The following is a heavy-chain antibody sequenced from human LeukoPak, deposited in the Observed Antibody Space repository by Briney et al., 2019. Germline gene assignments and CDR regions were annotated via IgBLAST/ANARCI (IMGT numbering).Heavy chain of an antibody. CDR2: ISGDAVTS. Sequence: GGSLRLSCAASGFTFKNYAMNWVRQSPGQGLEWVSTISGDAVTSWYADSVKGRFTVSRDNSKNIVFLRMNSLRAEDTAVYYCAKSRGQQPVFDYWGQGTLVTVSS. J-gene: IGHJ4*02. V-gene: IGHV3-23*01. CDR3: AKSRGQQPVFDY. CDR1: GFTFKNYA. D-gene: IGHD6-13*01.